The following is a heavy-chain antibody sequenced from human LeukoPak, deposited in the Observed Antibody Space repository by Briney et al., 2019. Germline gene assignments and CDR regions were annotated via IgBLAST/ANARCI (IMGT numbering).Heavy chain of an antibody. V-gene: IGHV4-59*11. D-gene: IGHD2-8*01. J-gene: IGHJ4*02. CDR1: DDSFSSHY. CDR3: VRGLARFGVHLGS. Sequence: SETLSLTCAVSDDSFSSHYWSWIRQPPGKGLEWIGYTYYSGSTIYNPSLRSRVSISVDTSAKQFSLNLRSVTAADTAVYCCVRGLARFGVHLGSWGLGTLVTVSS. CDR2: TYYSGST.